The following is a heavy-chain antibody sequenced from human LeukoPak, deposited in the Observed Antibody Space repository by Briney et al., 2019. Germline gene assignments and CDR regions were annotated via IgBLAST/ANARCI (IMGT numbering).Heavy chain of an antibody. J-gene: IGHJ4*02. D-gene: IGHD2-21*02. CDR2: INPNSGGT. Sequence: ASVKVSCKASGYTFTSYGISWVRQAPGQGLEWMGWINPNSGGTNYAQKFQGRVTMTRDTSISTAYMELSRLRSDDTAVYYCASGYCGGDCYTFDYWGQGTLVTVSS. CDR1: GYTFTSYG. V-gene: IGHV1-2*02. CDR3: ASGYCGGDCYTFDY.